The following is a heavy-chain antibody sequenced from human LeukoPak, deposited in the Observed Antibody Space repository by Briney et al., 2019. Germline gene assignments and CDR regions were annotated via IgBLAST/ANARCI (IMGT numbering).Heavy chain of an antibody. V-gene: IGHV4-4*07. Sequence: SETLSLTCTVSGGSISSYYWSWIRQPAGKGLEWIGRIYTSGSTNYNPSLKSQVTMSVDTSKNQFSLRLSSVTAADTAVYYCARDLYKQWLVDLPNDAFDIWGQGTMVTVSS. CDR2: IYTSGST. D-gene: IGHD6-19*01. CDR3: ARDLYKQWLVDLPNDAFDI. CDR1: GGSISSYY. J-gene: IGHJ3*02.